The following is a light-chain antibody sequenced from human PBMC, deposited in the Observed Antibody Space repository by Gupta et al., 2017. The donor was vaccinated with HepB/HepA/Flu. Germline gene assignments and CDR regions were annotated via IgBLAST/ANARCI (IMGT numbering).Light chain of an antibody. CDR2: GYS. CDR3: QYYDSRMRAVV. CDR1: NSNIGAGYD. Sequence: QSVLTPPPSVSGAPGQKVTISCTGSNSNIGAGYDVHWYQQLPGTAHKLRIWGYSHRPSGVPDRFAGSKADTYDSRDTTGLQAEDEAEYSGQYYDSRMRAVVFGLGTKVTVL. V-gene: IGLV1-40*01. J-gene: IGLJ1*01.